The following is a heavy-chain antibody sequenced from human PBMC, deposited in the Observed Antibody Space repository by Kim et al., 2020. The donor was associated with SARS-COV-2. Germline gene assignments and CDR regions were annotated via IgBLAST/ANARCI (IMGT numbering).Heavy chain of an antibody. Sequence: HKSRVTISVDTSKNQFSLKLGSVTAADTAVYYCARLPLVVYAYAPGWFDPWGQGTLVTVSS. V-gene: IGHV4-34*01. D-gene: IGHD2-8*02. J-gene: IGHJ5*02. CDR3: ARLPLVVYAYAPGWFDP.